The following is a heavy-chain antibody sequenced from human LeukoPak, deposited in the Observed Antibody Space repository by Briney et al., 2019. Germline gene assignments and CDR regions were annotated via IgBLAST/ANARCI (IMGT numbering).Heavy chain of an antibody. J-gene: IGHJ4*02. V-gene: IGHV3-30-3*01. D-gene: IGHD6-19*01. Sequence: GGSLRLSCAASGFTFSSYPMHWVRQAPGKGPEWVAVISYDGSNKYYADSVKGRFTISRDNSKNTLHLQMDSLRAEDTAVYYCARDRLDITVAGTVDYWGQGTLVTVSS. CDR1: GFTFSSYP. CDR2: ISYDGSNK. CDR3: ARDRLDITVAGTVDY.